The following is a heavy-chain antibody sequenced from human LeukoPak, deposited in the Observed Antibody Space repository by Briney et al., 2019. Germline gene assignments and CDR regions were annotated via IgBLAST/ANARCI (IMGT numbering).Heavy chain of an antibody. D-gene: IGHD3/OR15-3a*01. J-gene: IGHJ3*02. V-gene: IGHV1-2*02. CDR1: GYTFTGYY. Sequence: GASVKVSCKASGYTFTGYYMHWVRQAPGQGLEWIGWINPNSGDTNYAQKFQGRVTVTSDTSISTAYMDLRRLRSDDTAVYYCAREREPGLGAFDIWGQGTMVTVSS. CDR2: INPNSGDT. CDR3: AREREPGLGAFDI.